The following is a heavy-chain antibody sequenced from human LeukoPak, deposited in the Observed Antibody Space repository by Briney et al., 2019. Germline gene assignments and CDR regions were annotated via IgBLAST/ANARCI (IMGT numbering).Heavy chain of an antibody. J-gene: IGHJ4*02. CDR1: GFTLSNSL. Sequence: PGGSLRLSCGASGFTLSNSLMHWVRQVPGKGLVWVARIDTDGSTTHYAASVKGRFTISRDNAKNTLYLQMNTLKAEDTAVYYCVRDRDGYNYWGQGTLVTVSS. D-gene: IGHD5-24*01. CDR3: VRDRDGYNY. CDR2: IDTDGSTT. V-gene: IGHV3-74*01.